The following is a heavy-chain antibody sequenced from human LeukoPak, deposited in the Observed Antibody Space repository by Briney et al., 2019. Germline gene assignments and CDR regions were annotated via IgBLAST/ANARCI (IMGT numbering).Heavy chain of an antibody. J-gene: IGHJ5*02. V-gene: IGHV4-39*07. CDR3: ARVLAAAGNNWFDP. D-gene: IGHD6-13*01. CDR2: IYYSGGT. Sequence: SETLSLTCTVSGGSINSITNYWGWIRQPPGKGLEWIGSIYYSGGTYYNPSLKSRVTISVDTSKNQFSLKLTSVTAADTAVYYCARVLAAAGNNWFDPWGQGTLVTVSS. CDR1: GGSINSITNY.